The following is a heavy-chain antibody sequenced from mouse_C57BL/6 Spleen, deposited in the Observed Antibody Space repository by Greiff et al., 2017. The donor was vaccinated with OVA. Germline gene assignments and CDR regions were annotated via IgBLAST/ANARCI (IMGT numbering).Heavy chain of an antibody. CDR1: GFTFSDYG. D-gene: IGHD2-4*01. CDR3: ARIYDDYDDGYFDV. Sequence: EVQGVESGGGLVKPGGSLKLSCAASGFTFSDYGMHWVRQAPEKGLEWVAYISSGSSTIYYADTVKGRFTISRDNAKNTLFLQMTSLRSEDTAKYYCARIYDDYDDGYFDVWGKGTTVTVSS. V-gene: IGHV5-17*01. CDR2: ISSGSSTI. J-gene: IGHJ1*03.